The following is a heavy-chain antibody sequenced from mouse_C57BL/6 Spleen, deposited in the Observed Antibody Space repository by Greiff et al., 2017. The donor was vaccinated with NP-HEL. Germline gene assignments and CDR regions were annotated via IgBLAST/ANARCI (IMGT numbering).Heavy chain of an antibody. CDR3: AREDATVVAPYYYAMDY. CDR1: GYTFTSYW. D-gene: IGHD1-1*01. J-gene: IGHJ4*01. V-gene: IGHV1-64*01. CDR2: IHPNSGST. Sequence: QVQLQQPGAELVKPGASVKLSCKASGYTFTSYWMHWVKQRPGQGLEWIGMIHPNSGSTNYNEKFKSKATLTVDKSSSTAYMQLSSLTSEDSAVYYCAREDATVVAPYYYAMDYWGQGTSVTVSS.